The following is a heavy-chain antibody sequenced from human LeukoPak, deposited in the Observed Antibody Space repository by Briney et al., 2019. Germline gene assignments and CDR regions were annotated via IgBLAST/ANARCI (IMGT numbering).Heavy chain of an antibody. D-gene: IGHD3-22*01. J-gene: IGHJ4*02. CDR1: GVSTSSYY. CDR3: ARDQYYYDSSGYYSFDY. V-gene: IGHV4-4*07. CDR2: IHTSGST. Sequence: KPSETLSLTCTVSGVSTSSYYWSWIRQPAGKGLEWIGRIHTSGSTNYNPSLKSRVTMSVDTSKNQFSLKLSSVTAADTAVYYCARDQYYYDSSGYYSFDYWGQGTLVTVSS.